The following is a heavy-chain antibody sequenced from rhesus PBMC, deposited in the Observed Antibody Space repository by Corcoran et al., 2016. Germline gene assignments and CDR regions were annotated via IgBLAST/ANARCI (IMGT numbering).Heavy chain of an antibody. Sequence: QVQLQESGPGLVKPSETLSLTCAVSGGSFSSYWWSWIRQPPGKGLEWIGEINGNSGTTTDNPSLKSRVTISKDASKNQCSLKLSSVTAADTAVYYCVTQNSLDVWGRGVLVTVSS. CDR3: VTQNSLDV. CDR1: GGSFSSYW. V-gene: IGHV4-80*01. CDR2: INGNSGTT. J-gene: IGHJ5-2*02. D-gene: IGHD2-15*01.